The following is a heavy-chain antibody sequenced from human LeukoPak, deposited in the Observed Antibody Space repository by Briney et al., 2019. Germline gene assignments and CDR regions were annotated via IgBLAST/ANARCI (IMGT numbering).Heavy chain of an antibody. CDR3: ARGFGCSSSCCAFDI. V-gene: IGHV3-53*01. CDR2: IYSGGST. D-gene: IGHD6-13*01. CDR1: GFTVSSNY. Sequence: PGGSLRLSCAASGFTVSSNYMSWVRQAPGKGLEWVSVIYSGGSTYYADSVKGRFTISRDNSKNTLYLQMNSLRAEDTAVYYCARGFGCSSSCCAFDIWGQGTMVTVSS. J-gene: IGHJ3*02.